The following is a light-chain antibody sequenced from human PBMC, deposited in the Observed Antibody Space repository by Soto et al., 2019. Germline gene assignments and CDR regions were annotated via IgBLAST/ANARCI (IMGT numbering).Light chain of an antibody. CDR1: SSDVGVYNY. CDR2: EVT. Sequence: ALTQPASVSGSPGHSITISCTGTSSDVGVYNYVSWYQQHPGKAPKLMIYEVTNRPSGVSNRFSGSKSGNTASLTISGLQAEDEADYYCSSYTSSSTLLYVFGTGTKVTVL. J-gene: IGLJ1*01. CDR3: SSYTSSSTLLYV. V-gene: IGLV2-14*01.